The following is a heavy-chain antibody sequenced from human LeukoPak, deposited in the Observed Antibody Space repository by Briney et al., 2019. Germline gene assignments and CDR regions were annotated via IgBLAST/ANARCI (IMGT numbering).Heavy chain of an antibody. J-gene: IGHJ4*02. CDR2: INPNSVGP. Sequence: ASVKVSCKASGYTLTDFFIHWVRQALGQRLEWMGCINPNSVGPNYAQELQSRVTMTRHTSISTAYMELSRLRSDDTAVYYCARVVRITMVRGAYYFDYWGQGTLVTVSS. D-gene: IGHD3-10*01. CDR3: ARVVRITMVRGAYYFDY. V-gene: IGHV1-2*02. CDR1: GYTLTDFF.